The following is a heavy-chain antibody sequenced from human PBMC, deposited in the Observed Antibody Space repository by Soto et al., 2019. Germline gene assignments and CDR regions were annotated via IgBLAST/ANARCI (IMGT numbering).Heavy chain of an antibody. D-gene: IGHD3-9*01. V-gene: IGHV5-51*01. CDR3: ARHATYFDILSGYYFDY. CDR1: GYSFTSYK. Sequence: GESLKISCKGSGYSFTSYKIGWVRQMAGKGLEWMGIIYPGDSDTRYSPSFQGQVTISADKSTSTAYLQWSSLKASDTAMYYCARHATYFDILSGYYFDYWGQGTLVTVSS. J-gene: IGHJ4*02. CDR2: IYPGDSDT.